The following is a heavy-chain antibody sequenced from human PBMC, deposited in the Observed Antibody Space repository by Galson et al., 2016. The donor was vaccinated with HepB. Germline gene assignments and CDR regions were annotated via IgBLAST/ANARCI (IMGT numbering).Heavy chain of an antibody. CDR2: IYCGGTT. Sequence: SLRLSCAASGFTVSSNYMTWVRQAPGKGLEWVSVIYCGGTTYYADSVKGRFTISRDNSKNTLFLQMNTLRAEDTAVYYCARGVYGDHGWFDYWGQGTLVTVSS. D-gene: IGHD4-17*01. CDR3: ARGVYGDHGWFDY. V-gene: IGHV3-66*02. CDR1: GFTVSSNY. J-gene: IGHJ4*02.